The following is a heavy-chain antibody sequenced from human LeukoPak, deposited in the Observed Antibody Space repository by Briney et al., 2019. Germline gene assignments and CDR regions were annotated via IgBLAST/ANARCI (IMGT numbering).Heavy chain of an antibody. V-gene: IGHV3-23*01. CDR1: GFTFSSYA. D-gene: IGHD1-26*01. CDR2: ISGSGSST. CDR3: AKGLKSGVGAAGRGSDY. J-gene: IGHJ4*02. Sequence: GGSLRLSCAASGFTFSSYALNWVRQTPGKGLEWVSAISGSGSSTYYADSVKGRFTISRDNSKNTLYLQMNSLRAEDTAVYYCAKGLKSGVGAAGRGSDYWGQGTLVTVSS.